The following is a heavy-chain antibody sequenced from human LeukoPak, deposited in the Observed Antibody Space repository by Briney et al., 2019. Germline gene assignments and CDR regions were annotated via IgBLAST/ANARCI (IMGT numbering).Heavy chain of an antibody. D-gene: IGHD3-22*01. V-gene: IGHV1-46*02. CDR1: GYTFNRYY. J-gene: IGHJ4*02. CDR2: INASGGRT. Sequence: ASVKVSCQASGYTFNRYYMYLLRQAPAQGLEGIGIINASGGRTSYAEKFQGRVTMTRDTSTSTVYMELSSLRPEDTAVYYCERPYDSSGYYKYYFDYWGQGTLATVSS. CDR3: ERPYDSSGYYKYYFDY.